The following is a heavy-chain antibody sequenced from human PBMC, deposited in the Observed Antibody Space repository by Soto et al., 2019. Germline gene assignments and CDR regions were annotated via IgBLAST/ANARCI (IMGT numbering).Heavy chain of an antibody. CDR1: GFTFSSYD. Sequence: EVQLVESGGGLVQPGGSLRLSCAASGFTFSSYDMHWVRQATGKGLEWVSAIGTAGDTYYPGSVKGRFTISRENAKNSLYLQMNSLRAGDTAVYYCARGTAFYSSSWSSFDYWGQGTLVTVSS. V-gene: IGHV3-13*04. CDR2: IGTAGDT. CDR3: ARGTAFYSSSWSSFDY. J-gene: IGHJ4*02. D-gene: IGHD6-13*01.